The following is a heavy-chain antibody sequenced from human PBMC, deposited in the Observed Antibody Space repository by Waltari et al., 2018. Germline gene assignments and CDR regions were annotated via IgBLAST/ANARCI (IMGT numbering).Heavy chain of an antibody. V-gene: IGHV4-38-2*01. J-gene: IGHJ3*02. CDR2: IYHSGST. CDR3: ARAYYDILTGYLIDAFDI. D-gene: IGHD3-9*01. CDR1: GYSISSGYY. Sequence: QVQLQESGPGLVKPSETLSLTCAVSGYSISSGYYWGWIRQPPGKGLEWIGSIYHSGSTYYNPSLKSRVTISVDTSKNQFALKLSSVTAADTAVYYCARAYYDILTGYLIDAFDIWGQGTMVTVSS.